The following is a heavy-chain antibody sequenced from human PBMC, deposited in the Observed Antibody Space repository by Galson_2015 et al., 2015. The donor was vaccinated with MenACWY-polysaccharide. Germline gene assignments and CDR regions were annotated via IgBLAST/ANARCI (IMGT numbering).Heavy chain of an antibody. D-gene: IGHD3-10*01. Sequence: SVKVSCKASGYTFTSFDINWVRQAAGQGLEWMGWMNPNGGGTGYAQKFQGRVTMTRDTSIGTAYMELSSLRSEDTAVYFCARTRGSYYYYYRDVWGKGTTVTVSS. CDR2: MNPNGGGT. CDR3: ARTRGSYYYYYRDV. CDR1: GYTFTSFD. V-gene: IGHV1-8*01. J-gene: IGHJ6*03.